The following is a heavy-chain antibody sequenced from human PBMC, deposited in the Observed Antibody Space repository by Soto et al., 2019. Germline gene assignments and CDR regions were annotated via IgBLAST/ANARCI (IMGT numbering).Heavy chain of an antibody. V-gene: IGHV3-33*01. J-gene: IGHJ6*03. D-gene: IGHD4-4*01. CDR1: GFTFSSYG. CDR3: ARDVVSVTTLYYYYYMDV. CDR2: IWYDGSNK. Sequence: QVQLVESGGGVVQPGRSLRLSCAASGFTFSSYGMHWVRQAPGKGLEWVAVIWYDGSNKYYADSVKGRFTISRDNSKNTLYLQMNSLRAEDTAVYYCARDVVSVTTLYYYYYMDVWGKGTTVTVSS.